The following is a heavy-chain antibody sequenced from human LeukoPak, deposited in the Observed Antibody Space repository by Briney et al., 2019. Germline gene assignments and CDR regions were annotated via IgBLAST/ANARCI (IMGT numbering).Heavy chain of an antibody. J-gene: IGHJ4*02. CDR3: AKDSPSRTATTEVPVDY. Sequence: GGPLRLSCAASGFSFRDYTMNWVRQAPGKGLEWVASISSSSSYIYFANSVRGRFSISRDNAKNSLYLQMNSLRAEDTAVYYCAKDSPSRTATTEVPVDYWGQGTLVTVSS. CDR2: ISSSSSYI. V-gene: IGHV3-21*01. D-gene: IGHD1/OR15-1a*01. CDR1: GFSFRDYT.